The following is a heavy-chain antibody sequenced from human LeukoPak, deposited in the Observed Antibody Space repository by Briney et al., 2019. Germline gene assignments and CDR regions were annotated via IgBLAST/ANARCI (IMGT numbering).Heavy chain of an antibody. J-gene: IGHJ4*02. CDR3: AGEGGASGWWDFDY. D-gene: IGHD6-19*01. CDR2: INAGNGNT. CDR1: GYTFTSYA. Sequence: ASVKVSCKASGYTFTSYAMHWVRQAPGQRLEWMGWINAGNGNTKYSQKFQGRVTITRDTSASTAYMELSSLRSEDTAVYYCAGEGGASGWWDFDYWGQGTLVTVSS. V-gene: IGHV1-3*01.